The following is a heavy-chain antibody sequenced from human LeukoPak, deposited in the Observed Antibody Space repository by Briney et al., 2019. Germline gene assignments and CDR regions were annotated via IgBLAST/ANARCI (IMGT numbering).Heavy chain of an antibody. V-gene: IGHV4-59*01. Sequence: PSETLSLTCTVSGGSISSYYWSWIRHPPGKGLGWIGYIYYSGSTNYNPSLKSRVTISVETSKNQFSLKLSSVTAADTAVYYCARDKLVAGIDYWGQGTLVTVSS. D-gene: IGHD6-19*01. J-gene: IGHJ4*02. CDR3: ARDKLVAGIDY. CDR1: GGSISSYY. CDR2: IYYSGST.